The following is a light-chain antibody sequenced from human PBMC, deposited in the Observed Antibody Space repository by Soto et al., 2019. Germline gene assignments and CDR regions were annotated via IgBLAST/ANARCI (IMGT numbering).Light chain of an antibody. Sequence: DIQMTQSPSSLSASAGDRVTITCRASQSISNHLNWYQQKPGKAPNLLIYAASSLQSGVPSRFSGSGFGTDFTLTISSLQPEDFATYYCQQSYSIPWTFGQGTKVEI. CDR3: QQSYSIPWT. CDR1: QSISNH. J-gene: IGKJ1*01. CDR2: AAS. V-gene: IGKV1-39*01.